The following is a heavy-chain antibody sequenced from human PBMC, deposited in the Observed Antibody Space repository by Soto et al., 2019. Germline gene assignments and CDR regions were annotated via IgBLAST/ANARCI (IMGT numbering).Heavy chain of an antibody. CDR2: IMSKTDGGTT. D-gene: IGHD3-16*01. V-gene: IGHV3-15*01. CDR3: TTDSGMSPYYFDY. CDR1: GFTFSKAW. Sequence: GGSLRLSCATSGFTFSKAWVGWVRQAPGKGLEWVGRIMSKTDGGTTDYAAPVKGRFTISRDDSKSTLYLQMNSLKTEDTAFYYCTTDSGMSPYYFDYWGQATLVPVSP. J-gene: IGHJ4*02.